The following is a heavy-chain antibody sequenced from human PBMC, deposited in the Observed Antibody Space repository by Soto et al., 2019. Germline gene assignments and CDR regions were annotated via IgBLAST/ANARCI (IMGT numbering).Heavy chain of an antibody. V-gene: IGHV3-74*01. CDR2: INSDGSST. Sequence: GGSLRLSCAASGFTLSSYWMHWVRQAPGKGLVWVSRINSDGSSTSYADSVKGRFTISRDNAKNTLYLQMNSLRAEDTAVYYCARDLGAPTDRPGMDVWGQGTTVTVSS. CDR3: ARDLGAPTDRPGMDV. J-gene: IGHJ6*02. D-gene: IGHD3-16*01. CDR1: GFTLSSYW.